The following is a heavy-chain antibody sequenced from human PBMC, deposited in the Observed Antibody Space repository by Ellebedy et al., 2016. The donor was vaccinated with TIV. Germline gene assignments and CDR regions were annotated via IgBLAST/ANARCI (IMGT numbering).Heavy chain of an antibody. CDR2: IYSGGST. CDR3: AKSTSGWWVFDY. D-gene: IGHD6-19*01. V-gene: IGHV3-66*01. J-gene: IGHJ4*02. CDR1: GFTVSSNY. Sequence: GESLKISCAASGFTVSSNYMSWVRQAPGKGLEWVSVIYSGGSTYYADPVKGRFTISRDNSKNTLYLQMNSLRAEDTAVYYCAKSTSGWWVFDYWGQGTLVTVSS.